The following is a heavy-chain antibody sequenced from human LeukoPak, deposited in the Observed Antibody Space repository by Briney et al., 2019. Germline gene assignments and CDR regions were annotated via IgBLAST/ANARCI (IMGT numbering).Heavy chain of an antibody. D-gene: IGHD5-12*01. CDR2: ISYSGST. CDR1: GGSISSYY. J-gene: IGHJ4*02. Sequence: SETLSLTCNVSGGSISSYYWSWIRQPPGKGLEWIGYISYSGSTDSNPSLKSRLTISVDTSKNQFSLRLSSLTAADTAVYYCARVAGGGYDSGVCDFWGQGTLVTVSS. CDR3: ARVAGGGYDSGVCDF. V-gene: IGHV4-59*01.